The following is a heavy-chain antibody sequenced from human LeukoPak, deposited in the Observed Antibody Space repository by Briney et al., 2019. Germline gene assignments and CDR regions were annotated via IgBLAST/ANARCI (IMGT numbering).Heavy chain of an antibody. CDR3: ARDRGLYGMDV. CDR1: GFTFSSYW. Sequence: GGSLRLSCAASGFTFSSYWMHWVRQAPGKGLVWVSRINSDGSSISYADSVKGRFTISRDNAKNALYLQMNSLRAEDTAVYYCARDRGLYGMDVWGKGTTVTVSS. CDR2: INSDGSSI. V-gene: IGHV3-74*01. J-gene: IGHJ6*04.